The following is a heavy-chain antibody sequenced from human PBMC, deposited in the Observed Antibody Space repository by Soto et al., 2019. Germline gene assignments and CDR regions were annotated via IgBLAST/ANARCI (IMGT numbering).Heavy chain of an antibody. CDR1: GFTFSSYW. D-gene: IGHD6-19*01. CDR3: AREPRAGPSRDYGMDV. Sequence: PGGSLILSCAASGFTFSSYWMHWVRQAPGKGLVWVSRINSDGSSTSYADSVKGRLTISRDNAKNTLYLQMNSLRAEDTAVYYCAREPRAGPSRDYGMDVWGQGTTVTVSS. J-gene: IGHJ6*02. CDR2: INSDGSST. V-gene: IGHV3-74*01.